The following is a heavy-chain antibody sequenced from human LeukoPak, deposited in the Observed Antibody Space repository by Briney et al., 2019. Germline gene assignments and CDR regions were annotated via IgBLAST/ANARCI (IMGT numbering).Heavy chain of an antibody. CDR1: GFTFSSYG. CDR2: ISYDGSNK. CDR3: AKIGRTDAFDI. D-gene: IGHD1-14*01. V-gene: IGHV3-30*18. J-gene: IGHJ3*02. Sequence: PGGSLRLSCAASGFTFSSYGMHWVRQAPGKGLEWVAVISYDGSNKYYADSVKGRFTISRDNSKNTLYLQMNSLRAEDTAVYYCAKIGRTDAFDIWGQGTMVTVSS.